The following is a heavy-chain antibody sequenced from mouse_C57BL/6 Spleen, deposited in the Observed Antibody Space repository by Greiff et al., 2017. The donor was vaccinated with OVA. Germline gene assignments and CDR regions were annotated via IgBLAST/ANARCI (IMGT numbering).Heavy chain of an antibody. J-gene: IGHJ4*01. CDR1: GFTFSDYG. Sequence: EVQLVESGGGLVKPGGSLKLSCAASGFTFSDYGMHWVRQAPEKGLEWVAYISSGSSTIYYADTVKGRLTLSRDNAKTTLFLQMTSLRSEDRAMYYCARPDYGSSYDSMDYWGQGTSVTVSA. CDR2: ISSGSSTI. D-gene: IGHD1-1*01. CDR3: ARPDYGSSYDSMDY. V-gene: IGHV5-17*01.